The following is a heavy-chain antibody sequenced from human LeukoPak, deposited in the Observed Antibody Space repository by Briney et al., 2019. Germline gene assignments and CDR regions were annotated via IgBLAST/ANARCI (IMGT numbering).Heavy chain of an antibody. CDR1: GFTFSSYS. CDR3: ARLGMGAPDY. Sequence: PGGSLRLSCAASGFTFSSYSMNWVRQAPGKGLEWVSYISSSSSTIYYADSVKVRFTISRDNAKNSLYLQMNSLRAEDTAVYYCARLGMGAPDYWGQGTLVTVSS. V-gene: IGHV3-48*01. D-gene: IGHD1-26*01. CDR2: ISSSSSTI. J-gene: IGHJ4*02.